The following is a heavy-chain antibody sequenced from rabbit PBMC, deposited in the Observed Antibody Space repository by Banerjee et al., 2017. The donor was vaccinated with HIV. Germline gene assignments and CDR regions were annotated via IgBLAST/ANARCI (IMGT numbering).Heavy chain of an antibody. Sequence: EESGGGLVQPEGSLTLTCKASGFSFSSSDWICWVRQAPGKGLEWIACIYAGFSGTTYYANWAKGRFTISKTSSTTVTLQMTSLTAADTATYFCAREDYADGPDATYYFNLWGPGTLVTVS. CDR3: AREDYADGPDATYYFNL. D-gene: IGHD6-1*01. J-gene: IGHJ4*01. CDR2: IYAGFSGTT. V-gene: IGHV1S45*01. CDR1: GFSFSSSDW.